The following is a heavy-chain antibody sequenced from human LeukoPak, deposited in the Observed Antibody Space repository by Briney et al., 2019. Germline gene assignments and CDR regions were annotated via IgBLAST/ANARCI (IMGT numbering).Heavy chain of an antibody. D-gene: IGHD2-21*02. J-gene: IGHJ6*01. Sequence: GGSLRLACAASGFTFSDDYMSWIRQAPGKGREWVSYIRRSGSTIYSANSVKARLTISRENAKTPLSLQMNSLRAEDTAVYYCARRRVVTAMVSYYYYGMDVWGHGTTVTVSS. CDR3: ARRRVVTAMVSYYYYGMDV. CDR1: GFTFSDDY. V-gene: IGHV3-11*01. CDR2: IRRSGSTI.